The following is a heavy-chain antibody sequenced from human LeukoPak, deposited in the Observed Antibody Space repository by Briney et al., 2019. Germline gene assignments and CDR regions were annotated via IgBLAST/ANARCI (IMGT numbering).Heavy chain of an antibody. CDR1: GYTFTSYG. Sequence: ASVKVSCKASGYTFTSYGISWVRQAPGQGLEWMGWISAYSGNTNYAQKLQGRVTMTTDTSTSTAYMELRSLRSDDTAVYYCARGDYYGSGSYLGYFDYWGREPWSPSPQ. CDR2: ISAYSGNT. J-gene: IGHJ4*02. V-gene: IGHV1-18*01. D-gene: IGHD3-10*01. CDR3: ARGDYYGSGSYLGYFDY.